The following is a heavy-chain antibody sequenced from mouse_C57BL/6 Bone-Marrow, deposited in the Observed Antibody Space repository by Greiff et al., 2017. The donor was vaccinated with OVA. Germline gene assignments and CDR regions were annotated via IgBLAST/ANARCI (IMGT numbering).Heavy chain of an antibody. CDR1: GFSLTSYG. V-gene: IGHV2-2*01. J-gene: IGHJ4*01. CDR2: IWSGGST. Sequence: QVQLKESGPGLVQPSQSLSITCTVSGFSLTSYGVHWVRQSPGKGLEWLGVIWSGGSTDYNAAFISRLSISKDNSKSQVFFKMNSLQADDTAIYYCARCYDDAMDYWGQGTSVTVSS. CDR3: ARCYDDAMDY. D-gene: IGHD2-12*01.